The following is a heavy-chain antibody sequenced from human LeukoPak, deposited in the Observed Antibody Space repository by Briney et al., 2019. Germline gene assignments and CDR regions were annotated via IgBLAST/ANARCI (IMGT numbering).Heavy chain of an antibody. Sequence: SETLSLICTVSGDSIRSSTNYWGWIRQPPGKGLDWIGSIYHTGNTYYNSSLQSRVTLSVGTSKNQFSLKLTSVTAADTAVYYCAHEDYNDFNSFDFWGEGTLVTVSS. CDR1: GDSIRSSTNY. CDR2: IYHTGNT. V-gene: IGHV4-39*01. D-gene: IGHD3-22*01. CDR3: AHEDYNDFNSFDF. J-gene: IGHJ4*02.